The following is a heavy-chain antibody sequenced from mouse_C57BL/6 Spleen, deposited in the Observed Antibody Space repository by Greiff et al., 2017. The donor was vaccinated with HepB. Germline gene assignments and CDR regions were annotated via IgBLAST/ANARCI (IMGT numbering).Heavy chain of an antibody. CDR2: IDPENGDT. Sequence: EVKVVESGAELVRPGASVKLSCTASGFNIKDDYMHWVKQRPEQGLEWIGWIDPENGDTEYASKFQGKATITADTSSNTAYLQLSSLTSEDTAVYYCTKFITTVVAYYYAMDYWGQGTSVTVSS. V-gene: IGHV14-4*01. J-gene: IGHJ4*01. D-gene: IGHD1-1*01. CDR1: GFNIKDDY. CDR3: TKFITTVVAYYYAMDY.